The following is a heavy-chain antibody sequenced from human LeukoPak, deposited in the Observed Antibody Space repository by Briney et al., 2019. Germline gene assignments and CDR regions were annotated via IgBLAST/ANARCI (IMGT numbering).Heavy chain of an antibody. V-gene: IGHV4-39*07. J-gene: IGHJ3*01. Sequence: SETLSLTCTVSGGSISSDSYHWGWIRQPPGKGLEWIGSIYYSGDTNYNPSLKSRVTMSVVTSKNQFSLKLRSVTAADTAVYYCARHKSVSYDAFDLWGRGTMVTVSS. CDR1: GGSISSDSYH. CDR3: ARHKSVSYDAFDL. CDR2: IYYSGDT. D-gene: IGHD3-10*01.